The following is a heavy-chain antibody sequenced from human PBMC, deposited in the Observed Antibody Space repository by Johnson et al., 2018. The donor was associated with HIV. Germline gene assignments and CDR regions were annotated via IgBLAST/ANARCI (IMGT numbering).Heavy chain of an antibody. V-gene: IGHV3-13*01. CDR1: GFTFSSYD. CDR3: ARGVPFGVVRLGYRAFDI. D-gene: IGHD3-3*01. CDR2: IGTAGDT. J-gene: IGHJ3*02. Sequence: VQLVESGGGLVQPGGSLRLSCAASGFTFSSYDMHWVRQATGKGLEWVSAIGTAGDTYYPGSVKGRFTIYRENAKNSLYLQMNSLRAGDTAVYYCARGVPFGVVRLGYRAFDIWGQGTMVTVSS.